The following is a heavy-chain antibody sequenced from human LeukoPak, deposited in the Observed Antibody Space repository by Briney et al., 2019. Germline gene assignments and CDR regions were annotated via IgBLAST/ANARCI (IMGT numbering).Heavy chain of an antibody. CDR2: ISGSGGST. V-gene: IGHV3-23*01. D-gene: IGHD2-15*01. Sequence: GGSLRLSCAASGFTFSSYAMSWVRQAPGKGLEWVSAISGSGGSTCYADSVKGRFTISRDNSKNTLYLQMNSLRAEDTAVYYCAKDQTVVVVAAFDYWGQGTLVTVSS. CDR3: AKDQTVVVVAAFDY. J-gene: IGHJ4*02. CDR1: GFTFSSYA.